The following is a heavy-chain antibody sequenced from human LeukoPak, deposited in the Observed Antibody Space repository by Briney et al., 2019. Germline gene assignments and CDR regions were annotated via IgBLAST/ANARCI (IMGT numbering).Heavy chain of an antibody. V-gene: IGHV4-39*07. Sequence: SETLSLTCTVSSGSISTSNYYWGWVRQPPGKGLEWIGEIYHSGSTNYNPSLKSRVTISVDKSKNQFSLKLSSVTAADTAVYYCARDCGGDCDDYWGQGTLVTVSS. J-gene: IGHJ4*02. CDR1: SGSISTSNYY. CDR2: IYHSGST. CDR3: ARDCGGDCDDY. D-gene: IGHD2-21*02.